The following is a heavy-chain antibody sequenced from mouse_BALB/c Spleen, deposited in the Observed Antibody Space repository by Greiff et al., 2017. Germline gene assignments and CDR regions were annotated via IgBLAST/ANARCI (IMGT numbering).Heavy chain of an antibody. CDR1: GFTFSSFG. CDR2: ISSGSSTI. Sequence: EVKVVESGGGLVQPGGSRKLSCAASGFTFSSFGMHWVRQAPEKGLEWVAYISSGSSTIYYADTVKGRFTISRDNPKNTLFLQMTSLRSEDTAMYYCARSGYYDYDGYYFDYWGQGTTLTVSS. J-gene: IGHJ2*01. D-gene: IGHD2-4*01. CDR3: ARSGYYDYDGYYFDY. V-gene: IGHV5-17*02.